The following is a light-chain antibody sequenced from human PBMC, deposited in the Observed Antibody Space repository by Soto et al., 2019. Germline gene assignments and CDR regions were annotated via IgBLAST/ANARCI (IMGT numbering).Light chain of an antibody. V-gene: IGKV3-20*01. CDR3: KQYGSSPPWT. Sequence: EIVLTQSPGTLSLSPGERATLSCRASQSVSSSYLAWYQQKPGQAPRLLIYGASSRANGIPDRFSGSGSGKNFTLTISRLEPEDFAVYYCKQYGSSPPWTFGQGTKVEIK. CDR1: QSVSSSY. J-gene: IGKJ1*01. CDR2: GAS.